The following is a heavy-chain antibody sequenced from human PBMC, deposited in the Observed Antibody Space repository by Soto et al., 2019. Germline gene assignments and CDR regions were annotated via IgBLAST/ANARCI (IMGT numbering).Heavy chain of an antibody. D-gene: IGHD3-3*01. J-gene: IGHJ6*02. Sequence: GGSLRLSCAASGFTFSSYAMHWVRQAPGKGLEWVAVISYDGSNKYYADSVKGRFTISRDNSKNTLYLQMNSLRAEDTAVYWGTAAIFYYYGMDVWGQGTTVTVSS. V-gene: IGHV3-30-3*01. CDR1: GFTFSSYA. CDR3: TAAIFYYYGMDV. CDR2: ISYDGSNK.